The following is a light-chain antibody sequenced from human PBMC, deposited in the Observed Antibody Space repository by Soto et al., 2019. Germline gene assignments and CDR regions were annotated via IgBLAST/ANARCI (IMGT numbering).Light chain of an antibody. V-gene: IGKV1-12*01. Sequence: DIQMTQSPSSVSASVGDRVIITCRASQDISGWLAWYQQKPGKAPQLLIYATSHLQSGVPSRFSGSGSGTDSTLTINSLQPEDFATYYCQQADSFPITLGGGTKVEIK. CDR1: QDISGW. J-gene: IGKJ4*01. CDR2: ATS. CDR3: QQADSFPIT.